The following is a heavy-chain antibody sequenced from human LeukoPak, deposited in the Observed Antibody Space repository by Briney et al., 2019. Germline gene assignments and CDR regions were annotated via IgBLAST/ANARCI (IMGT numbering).Heavy chain of an antibody. Sequence: GGSLRLSCAASGFIFSRYWMSWVRQAPGKGLEWVANMNQDGSEKYYVDSVKGRFTISRDNSKNTLYLQMNSLRAEDTAVYYCARRAGAYSHPYDYWGQGTLVTVSS. CDR2: MNQDGSEK. CDR3: ARRAGAYSHPYDY. V-gene: IGHV3-7*03. J-gene: IGHJ4*02. CDR1: GFIFSRYW. D-gene: IGHD4/OR15-4a*01.